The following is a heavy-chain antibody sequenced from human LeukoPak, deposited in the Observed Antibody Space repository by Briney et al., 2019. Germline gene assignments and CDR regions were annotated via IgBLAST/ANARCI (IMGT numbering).Heavy chain of an antibody. D-gene: IGHD3-10*01. CDR3: ARVYGSGNYWGWFDS. Sequence: ASVKVSCNASGYTFTGYFIHWVRQAPGQGLEWMGWINPNSGATDYAQKFQGRITVTRDTPSNTAYMELSRLKSDATAVYYCARVYGSGNYWGWFDSWGQGTLVTVSS. V-gene: IGHV1-2*02. J-gene: IGHJ5*01. CDR1: GYTFTGYF. CDR2: INPNSGAT.